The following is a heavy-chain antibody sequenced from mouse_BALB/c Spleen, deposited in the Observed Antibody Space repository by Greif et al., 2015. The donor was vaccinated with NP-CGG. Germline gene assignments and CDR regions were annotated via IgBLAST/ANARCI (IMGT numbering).Heavy chain of an antibody. D-gene: IGHD4-1*01. CDR1: GYTFTSYV. CDR3: ARRKAGDYYFDY. V-gene: IGHV1-14*01. Sequence: VQLQQSGPELVRPGASVKMSCKASGYTFTSYVMHWVKQKPGQGLEWIGYINPYNDGTKYNEKFKGKATLTSDKSSSTVYMALSRLTSEDSAVYYCARRKAGDYYFDYWGQGTTLTVSS. J-gene: IGHJ2*01. CDR2: INPYNDGT.